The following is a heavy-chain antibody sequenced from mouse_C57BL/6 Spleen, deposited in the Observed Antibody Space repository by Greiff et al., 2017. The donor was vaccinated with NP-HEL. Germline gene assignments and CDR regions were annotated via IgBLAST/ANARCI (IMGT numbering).Heavy chain of an antibody. CDR3: ARHESPSYYYGSPLYAMDY. J-gene: IGHJ4*01. V-gene: IGHV1-62-2*01. D-gene: IGHD1-1*01. CDR1: GYTFTEYT. Sequence: VQLQQSGAELVKPGASVKLSCKASGYTFTEYTIHWVKQRSGQGLEWIGWFYPGSGSIKYNEKFKDKATLTADKSSSTVYMELSRLTSEDSAVYFCARHESPSYYYGSPLYAMDYWGQGTSVTVSS. CDR2: FYPGSGSI.